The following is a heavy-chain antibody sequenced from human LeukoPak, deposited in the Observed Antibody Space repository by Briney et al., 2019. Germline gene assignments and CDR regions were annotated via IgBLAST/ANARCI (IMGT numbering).Heavy chain of an antibody. CDR2: ISSSGSTI. CDR1: GFTFSDYY. V-gene: IGHV3-11*04. J-gene: IGHJ6*03. CDR3: ARMVRGVISSYYYMDV. D-gene: IGHD3-10*01. Sequence: GGSPRLSCAASGFTFSDYYMSWIRQAPGKGLEWVSYISSSGSTIYYADSVTGRFTISRDNAKNSLYLQMNSLRAEDTAVYYCARMVRGVISSYYYMDVWGKGTTVTVSS.